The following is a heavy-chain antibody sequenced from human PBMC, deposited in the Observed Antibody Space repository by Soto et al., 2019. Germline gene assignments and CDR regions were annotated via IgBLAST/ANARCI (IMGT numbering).Heavy chain of an antibody. D-gene: IGHD5-12*01. CDR1: GGTFSSYA. J-gene: IGHJ6*02. CDR3: ARDPGGRDGYNYHYYYGMDV. CDR2: IIPIFGTA. V-gene: IGHV1-69*01. Sequence: QVQLVQSGAEVKKPGSSVKVSCTASGGTFSSYAISWVRQAPGQGLEWMGGIIPIFGTANYAQKFQGRVTITADESTSTAYMELSSLRSEDTAVYYCARDPGGRDGYNYHYYYGMDVWGQGTTVTVSS.